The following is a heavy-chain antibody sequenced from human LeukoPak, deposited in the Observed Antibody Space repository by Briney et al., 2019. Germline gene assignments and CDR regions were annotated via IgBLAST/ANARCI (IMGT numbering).Heavy chain of an antibody. D-gene: IGHD2-2*01. CDR1: GYTFTSYD. Sequence: ASVKVSCKASGYTFTSYDINWVRQATGQGLEWMGWMNPNSGNTGYAQKFQGRVTMTTDTFTNTAYMELRSLRSDDTAVYYCARDPTVYCSSTSCLYNWFDPWGQGTLVTVSS. CDR3: ARDPTVYCSSTSCLYNWFDP. V-gene: IGHV1-8*01. J-gene: IGHJ5*02. CDR2: MNPNSGNT.